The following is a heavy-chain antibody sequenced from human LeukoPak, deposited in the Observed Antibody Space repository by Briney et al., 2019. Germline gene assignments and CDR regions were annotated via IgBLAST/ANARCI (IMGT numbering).Heavy chain of an antibody. V-gene: IGHV3-7*01. Sequence: PGGSLRLSCAASGFTFSNYWMNWVRQAPGKGLEWVAYIKQDGSEKYYVDSVKGRFTISRDNAKNSLYLQMNSLRAEDTAVYYCARVSTVTLAFDYWGQGTLVTVSS. CDR2: IKQDGSEK. J-gene: IGHJ4*02. CDR3: ARVSTVTLAFDY. D-gene: IGHD4-11*01. CDR1: GFTFSNYW.